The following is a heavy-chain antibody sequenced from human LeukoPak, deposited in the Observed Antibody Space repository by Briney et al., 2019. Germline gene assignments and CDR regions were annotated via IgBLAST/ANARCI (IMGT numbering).Heavy chain of an antibody. V-gene: IGHV3-7*01. Sequence: PGGSLRLSCAASGFTFSSYWMSWVRQAPGKGLECVAHIKRDGSEKYYVDSVKGRFTISRDNTKDSLYLQINSLRAEDTAVYYCTRFGVPDSSGTSFQHWGQGTLVTVSS. CDR3: TRFGVPDSSGTSFQH. CDR1: GFTFSSYW. CDR2: IKRDGSEK. J-gene: IGHJ1*01. D-gene: IGHD3-22*01.